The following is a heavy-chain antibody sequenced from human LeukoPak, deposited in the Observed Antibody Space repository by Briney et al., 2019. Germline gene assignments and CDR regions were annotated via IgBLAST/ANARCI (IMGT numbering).Heavy chain of an antibody. Sequence: SETLSLTCTVSGGSISSYYWSWIRQPPGKGLEWIGDIYYSGSTNYNPSLKSRVTISVDTSKNQFSLRLSSVTAADTAVYYSARLASGSYGPLTPFDYWGQGTLVTVSP. J-gene: IGHJ4*02. CDR2: IYYSGST. CDR1: GGSISSYY. D-gene: IGHD1-26*01. V-gene: IGHV4-59*08. CDR3: ARLASGSYGPLTPFDY.